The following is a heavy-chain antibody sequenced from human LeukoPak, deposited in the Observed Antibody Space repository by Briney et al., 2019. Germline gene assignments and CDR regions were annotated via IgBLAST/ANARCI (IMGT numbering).Heavy chain of an antibody. D-gene: IGHD3-10*01. CDR3: ARSFRGADPFDY. J-gene: IGHJ4*03. CDR2: TFTSGGT. Sequence: SETLSLTCTVSGGSMSPYYWSWIRQTPGKGLEWIGYTFTSGGTNYNPSLKSRVTISVDTSKNQFSLKLSSVTAADTAVYYCARSFRGADPFDYWGQGTTVTVSS. V-gene: IGHV4-4*09. CDR1: GGSMSPYY.